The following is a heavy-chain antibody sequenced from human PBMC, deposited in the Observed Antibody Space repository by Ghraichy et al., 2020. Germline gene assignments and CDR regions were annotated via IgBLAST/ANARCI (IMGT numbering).Heavy chain of an antibody. J-gene: IGHJ4*02. CDR1: GFTFSSYD. CDR3: ARRFWVVSDY. V-gene: IGHV3-13*01. CDR2: IGTAGDT. Sequence: LSLTCAASGFTFSSYDMHWVRQATGKGLEWVSAIGTAGDTYYPGSVKGRFTISRENAKNSLYLQMNSLRAGDTAVYYCARRFWVVSDYWGQGTLVTVSS. D-gene: IGHD4-23*01.